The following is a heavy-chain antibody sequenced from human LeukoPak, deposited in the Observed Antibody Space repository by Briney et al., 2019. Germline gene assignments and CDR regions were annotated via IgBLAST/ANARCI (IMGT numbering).Heavy chain of an antibody. V-gene: IGHV1-69*13. D-gene: IGHD2-15*01. CDR3: GRVSCGGNCYSLIGTFDI. Sequence: ASVKVSCKASGGTFKNYAISWVRQAPGQGLEWMGGILPIFGTTNYAKKVQARVTITADESTSTAYMEMSSLRSEDTAVYYCGRVSCGGNCYSLIGTFDIWGQGTMVTVSS. CDR1: GGTFKNYA. J-gene: IGHJ3*02. CDR2: ILPIFGTT.